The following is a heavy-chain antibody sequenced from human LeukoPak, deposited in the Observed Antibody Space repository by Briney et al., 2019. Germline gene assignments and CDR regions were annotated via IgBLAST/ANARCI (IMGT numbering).Heavy chain of an antibody. CDR3: AKGSYNSGWPGY. CDR2: ISASGGTT. J-gene: IGHJ4*02. CDR1: GFTFNSYA. D-gene: IGHD6-19*01. Sequence: PGGSLRLSCAASGFTFNSYAMSWVRQAPGKGLEWVSAISASGGTTYYADSVRGHFTISRDNSKNTLYLQVNSLRGEDTAVYYCAKGSYNSGWPGYWGQGTLVTVSS. V-gene: IGHV3-23*01.